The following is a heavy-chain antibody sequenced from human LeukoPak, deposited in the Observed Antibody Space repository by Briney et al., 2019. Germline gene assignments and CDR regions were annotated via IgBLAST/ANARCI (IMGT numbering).Heavy chain of an antibody. Sequence: GGSLRLSCAASGFTFSSYAMHWVRQAPGKGLEYVSAISSNGGSTYYANSVKGRFTISRDNSKNTLDLQMNSLRAEDTAVYYCAKVGGDYDYFQHWGQGTLVTVSS. CDR3: AKVGGDYDYFQH. D-gene: IGHD4-17*01. V-gene: IGHV3-64*01. J-gene: IGHJ1*01. CDR1: GFTFSSYA. CDR2: ISSNGGST.